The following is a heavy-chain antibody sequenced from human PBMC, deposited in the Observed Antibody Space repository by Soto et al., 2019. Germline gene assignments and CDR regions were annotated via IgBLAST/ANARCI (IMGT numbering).Heavy chain of an antibody. CDR2: IYHSGST. D-gene: IGHD4-17*01. V-gene: IGHV4-30-2*01. CDR3: ARFYGDYTNWFDP. Sequence: PSETPSLTCAVSGDSISSGGYSWSWIRQPPGKGLEWIGYIYHSGSTYYNPSLKSRVTISVDRSKNQFSLKLSSVTAADTAVYYCARFYGDYTNWFDPWGQGTLVTVSS. J-gene: IGHJ5*02. CDR1: GDSISSGGYS.